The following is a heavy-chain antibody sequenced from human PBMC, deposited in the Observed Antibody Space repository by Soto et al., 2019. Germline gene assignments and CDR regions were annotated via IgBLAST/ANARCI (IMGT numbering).Heavy chain of an antibody. D-gene: IGHD3-10*01. CDR1: GGTFISYS. Sequence: PGGSLRLSCAASGGTFISYSMNWVRQAPGKGLEWVSSISSSSSYIYYADSVKGRFTISRDNAKNSLYLQMNSLRAEDTAVYYCARGLPELGEFTGDDAFDIWGQGTMVTVSS. CDR3: ARGLPELGEFTGDDAFDI. CDR2: ISSSSSYI. J-gene: IGHJ3*02. V-gene: IGHV3-21*01.